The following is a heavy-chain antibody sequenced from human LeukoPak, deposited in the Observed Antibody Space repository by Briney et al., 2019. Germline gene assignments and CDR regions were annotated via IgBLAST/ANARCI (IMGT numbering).Heavy chain of an antibody. CDR3: ARGLLGIDY. CDR2: ISYDGSDE. J-gene: IGHJ4*02. V-gene: IGHV3-33*08. Sequence: GGSLRLSCAASGFTFSNYGMHWVRQAPDKGLEWVTIISYDGSDEYYADSVKGRFTISRDNAKNTLYLQMNSLRAEDTAVYYCARGLLGIDYWGQGTLVTVSS. CDR1: GFTFSNYG. D-gene: IGHD2-8*02.